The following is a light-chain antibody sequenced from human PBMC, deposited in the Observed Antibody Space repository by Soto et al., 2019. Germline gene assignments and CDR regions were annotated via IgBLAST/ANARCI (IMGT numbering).Light chain of an antibody. CDR1: QSVSID. J-gene: IGKJ1*01. CDR2: GAS. Sequence: EIVMTQSPATVPVSPGERVTLSCRASQSVSIDLAWYQQKPGQAPRLLIYGASTRATDIPATFTGSGSGTEFTLTISSLQSEDIAVYYCQQYNKWPQTFGQGNKVEIK. V-gene: IGKV3-15*01. CDR3: QQYNKWPQT.